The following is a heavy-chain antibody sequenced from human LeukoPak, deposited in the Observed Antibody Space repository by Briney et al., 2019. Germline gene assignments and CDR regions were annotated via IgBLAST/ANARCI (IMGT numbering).Heavy chain of an antibody. CDR3: ASRLMVEMSTYFYY. D-gene: IGHD5-24*01. CDR2: ISHIFGSA. Sequence: ASVKVSCKASGGTFSTYAISWVRQAPGQGLEWMGGISHIFGSANYAQKFQGRVTITADESTTTAYMELSSLRSEDTAMYYCASRLMVEMSTYFYYWGQGTLGTVSS. V-gene: IGHV1-69*13. CDR1: GGTFSTYA. J-gene: IGHJ4*02.